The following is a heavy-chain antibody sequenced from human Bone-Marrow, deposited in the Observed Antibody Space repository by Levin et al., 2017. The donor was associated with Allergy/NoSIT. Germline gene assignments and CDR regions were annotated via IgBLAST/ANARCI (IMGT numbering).Heavy chain of an antibody. Sequence: PGGSLRLSCAGSGLIVSSNYMSWVRQGPGKGLEWVSVIYNGGSTYYAESVKGRFTISRDNSKNTLYLQMNSLRVEDTAFYYCARDRFGAPTYWGQGTLVTVSS. CDR1: GLIVSSNY. J-gene: IGHJ4*02. V-gene: IGHV3-53*01. CDR3: ARDRFGAPTY. CDR2: IYNGGST. D-gene: IGHD3-10*01.